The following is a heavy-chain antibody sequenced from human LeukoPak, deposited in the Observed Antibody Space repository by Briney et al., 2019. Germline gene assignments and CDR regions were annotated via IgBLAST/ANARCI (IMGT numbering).Heavy chain of an antibody. D-gene: IGHD1-1*01. V-gene: IGHV1-18*01. CDR1: GYTFTSYG. CDR3: ARARGYNWNDVPHDAFDI. CDR2: ISAYNGNT. J-gene: IGHJ3*02. Sequence: GASVKVSCKASGYTFTSYGISWVRQAPGQGLEWMGWISAYNGNTNYAQKLQGRVTMTTDTSTSTAYMELRSLRSDDTAVYYCARARGYNWNDVPHDAFDIWGQGTMVTVSS.